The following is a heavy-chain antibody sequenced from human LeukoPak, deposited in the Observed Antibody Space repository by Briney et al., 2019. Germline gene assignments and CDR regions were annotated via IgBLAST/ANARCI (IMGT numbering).Heavy chain of an antibody. V-gene: IGHV3-7*01. Sequence: GGSLRLSCAASGFTFSSYWMSWVRQAPGKGLEWVANIKQDGSEKYYVDSVKGRFTISRDNAKNSLYLQMNSLRAEDTAVYYYARPIRRSGSPWDFDYWGQGTLVTVSS. J-gene: IGHJ4*02. CDR2: IKQDGSEK. D-gene: IGHD3-3*01. CDR1: GFTFSSYW. CDR3: ARPIRRSGSPWDFDY.